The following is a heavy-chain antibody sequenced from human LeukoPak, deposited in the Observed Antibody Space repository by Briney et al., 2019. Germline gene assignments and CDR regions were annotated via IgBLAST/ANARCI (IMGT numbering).Heavy chain of an antibody. CDR3: AKFARWFDP. D-gene: IGHD2-21*01. Sequence: GGSLRLSCAASGFTFSSYSMDWVRQAPGKGLEWVSSISSSSTYIYYADSLKGRFTISRDNSKNTLYLQMNSLRAEDTAVYYCAKFARWFDPWGQGTLVTVSS. CDR2: ISSSSTYI. CDR1: GFTFSSYS. J-gene: IGHJ5*02. V-gene: IGHV3-21*04.